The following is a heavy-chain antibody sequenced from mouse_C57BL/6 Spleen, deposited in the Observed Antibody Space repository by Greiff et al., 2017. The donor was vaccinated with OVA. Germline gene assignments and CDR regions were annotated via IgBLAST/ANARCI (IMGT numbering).Heavy chain of an antibody. D-gene: IGHD2-5*01. CDR3: ATRSNYVAMDY. J-gene: IGHJ4*01. V-gene: IGHV1-18*01. CDR1: GYTFTDYN. Sequence: VQLQQSGPELVKPGASVKIPCKASGYTFTDYNMDWVKQSHGKSLEWIGDINPNNGGTIYNQKFKGKATLTVDKSSSTAYMELRSLTSEDTAVYYCATRSNYVAMDYWGQGTSVTVSS. CDR2: INPNNGGT.